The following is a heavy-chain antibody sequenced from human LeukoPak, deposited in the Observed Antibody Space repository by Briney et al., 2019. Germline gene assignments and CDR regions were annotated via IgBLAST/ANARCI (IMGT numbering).Heavy chain of an antibody. D-gene: IGHD2-2*02. CDR2: IRAYNGNT. V-gene: IGHV1-18*01. Sequence: GASVKVSCKASGYTFTSYGISWVRQAPGQGLEWMGWIRAYNGNTNYAQKLQGRVTMTTDTSTSTAYMELRSLRSDDTAVYYCARSISIVVVPAAIDYFDYWGQGTLVTVSS. J-gene: IGHJ4*02. CDR3: ARSISIVVVPAAIDYFDY. CDR1: GYTFTSYG.